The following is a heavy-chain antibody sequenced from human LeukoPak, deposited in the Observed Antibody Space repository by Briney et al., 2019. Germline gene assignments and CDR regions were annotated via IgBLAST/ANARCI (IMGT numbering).Heavy chain of an antibody. J-gene: IGHJ3*02. V-gene: IGHV4-61*02. CDR3: ARGSEFVHDAFDI. D-gene: IGHD6-6*01. CDR2: IYTSGST. Sequence: SGTLSLTCTVSGGSISSGSYYWSWIRQPAGKGLEWIGRIYTSGSTNYNPSLKSRVTISVDTSKNQFSLKLSSVTAADTAVYYCARGSEFVHDAFDIWGQGTMVTVSS. CDR1: GGSISSGSYY.